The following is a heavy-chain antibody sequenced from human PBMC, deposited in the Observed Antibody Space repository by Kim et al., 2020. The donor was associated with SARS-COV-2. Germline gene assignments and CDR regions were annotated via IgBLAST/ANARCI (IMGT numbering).Heavy chain of an antibody. D-gene: IGHD2-21*02. J-gene: IGHJ6*02. Sequence: GGSLRLSCAASGFTFSSYGMHWVRQAPGKGLEWVAVIWYDGSNKYYADSVKGRFTISRDNSKNTLYLQMNSLRAEDTAVYYCARDWVVTATYYYYYGMDVWGQGTTVTVSS. V-gene: IGHV3-33*01. CDR2: IWYDGSNK. CDR3: ARDWVVTATYYYYYGMDV. CDR1: GFTFSSYG.